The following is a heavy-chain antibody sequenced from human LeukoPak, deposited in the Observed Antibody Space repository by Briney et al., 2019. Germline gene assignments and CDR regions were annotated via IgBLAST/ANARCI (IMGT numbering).Heavy chain of an antibody. V-gene: IGHV3-21*01. J-gene: IGHJ4*02. CDR1: GFTFSSYS. CDR2: ISSSSSYI. CDR3: ARGCSGGSCYQYYFDY. Sequence: GGSLRLSCAASGFTFSSYSMNWVRQAPGKGLEWVSSISSSSSYIYYADSVKGRFTISRDNAKNSLYLQMNSLRAEDTAVYYCARGCSGGSCYQYYFDYWGQGTLVTVSS. D-gene: IGHD2-15*01.